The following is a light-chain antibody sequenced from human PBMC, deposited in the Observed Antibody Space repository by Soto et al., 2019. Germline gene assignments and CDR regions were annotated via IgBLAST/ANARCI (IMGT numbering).Light chain of an antibody. CDR2: GNS. CDR3: PSYDSSLSGWV. J-gene: IGLJ3*02. V-gene: IGLV1-40*01. Sequence: QSVLTQPPSVSGAPGQRVTISCTGSSSNIGAGYDVHWYQQLPGTAPKLLISGNSNRPSGVPDRFSGSKSGTSASLAITGLQAEDEADYCCPSYDSSLSGWVFGGGTKLAVL. CDR1: SSNIGAGYD.